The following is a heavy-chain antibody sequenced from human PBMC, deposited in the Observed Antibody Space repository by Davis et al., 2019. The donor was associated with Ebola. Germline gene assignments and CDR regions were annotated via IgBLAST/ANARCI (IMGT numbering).Heavy chain of an antibody. CDR2: IDSDGSTT. CDR1: GFTFSGYW. V-gene: IGHV3-74*01. Sequence: PGGSLRLSCAASGFTFSGYWMHWFRHPPGKGPVWVSRIDSDGSTTIYADSVKGRFTISRDNAKNSLYLQMNSLKVEDTAVYFCATDGSRWSRNAWGQGTLVTVSS. D-gene: IGHD6-19*01. CDR3: ATDGSRWSRNA. J-gene: IGHJ5*02.